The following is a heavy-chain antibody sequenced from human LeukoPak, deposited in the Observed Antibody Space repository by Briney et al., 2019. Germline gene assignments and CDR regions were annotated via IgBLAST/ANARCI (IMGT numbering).Heavy chain of an antibody. J-gene: IGHJ4*02. V-gene: IGHV3-64*01. D-gene: IGHD2-21*01. CDR1: GFTFSSYA. CDR2: ISSNGGST. Sequence: GGSLRLSCAASGFTFSSYAMHWVRQAPGKGLEYVSAISSNGGSTYYANSVKGRFTISRDNSKNTLYLQMGSLRAEDTAVYYCAKFLPTHIVVANYYFDYWGQGTLVTVSS. CDR3: AKFLPTHIVVANYYFDY.